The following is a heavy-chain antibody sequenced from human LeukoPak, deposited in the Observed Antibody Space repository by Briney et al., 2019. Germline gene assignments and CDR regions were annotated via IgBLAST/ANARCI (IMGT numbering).Heavy chain of an antibody. Sequence: GEPLNTSCKCSGYSFTDYWISWVRQMPAKGLEWMGRIDPTDSYTNYSPSFQGHVTISADKSTSTAYLQWSSLKASDTAMYYCAGEHSSRWYFDLWGRGTLVTVSS. CDR3: AGEHSSRWYFDL. J-gene: IGHJ2*01. D-gene: IGHD6-13*01. CDR1: GYSFTDYW. V-gene: IGHV5-10-1*01. CDR2: IDPTDSYT.